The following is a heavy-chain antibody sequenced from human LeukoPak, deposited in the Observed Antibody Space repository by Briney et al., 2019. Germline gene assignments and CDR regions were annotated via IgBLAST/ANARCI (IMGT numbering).Heavy chain of an antibody. V-gene: IGHV4-59*11. CDR2: IYYSGST. J-gene: IGHJ4*02. CDR1: VGSITSHY. CDR3: ARATDCSSTSCFYFDY. D-gene: IGHD2-2*01. Sequence: SEALSLTRMDSVGSITSHYCRSIRQPPRRRLGRIGYIYYSGSTNYNPSLKSRVTISVDTSKTQFSLKLSSVPAADTAVYYCARATDCSSTSCFYFDYWGQGTLVTVSS.